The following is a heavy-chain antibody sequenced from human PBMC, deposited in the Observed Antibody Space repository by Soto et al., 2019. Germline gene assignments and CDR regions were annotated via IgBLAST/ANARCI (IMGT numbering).Heavy chain of an antibody. CDR1: GGSISSSNW. CDR3: ARDGGIQLWGAYYYGMDV. CDR2: IYHSGST. D-gene: IGHD5-18*01. V-gene: IGHV4-4*02. Sequence: QVQLRESGPGLVKPSGTLSLTCAVSGGSISSSNWWSWVRQPPGKGLEWIGEIYHSGSTNYNPSLKSRVTISVDKSKNQFSLKLSSVTAADTAVYYCARDGGIQLWGAYYYGMDVWGQGTTVTVSS. J-gene: IGHJ6*02.